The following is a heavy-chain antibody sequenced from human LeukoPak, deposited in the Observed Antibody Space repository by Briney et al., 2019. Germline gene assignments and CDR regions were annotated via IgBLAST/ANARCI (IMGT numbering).Heavy chain of an antibody. D-gene: IGHD6-19*01. J-gene: IGHJ3*01. CDR1: GYTFTGYY. CDR2: INPNSGGT. V-gene: IGHV1-2*02. Sequence: ASVKVSCKASGYTFTGYYMHWVRQAPGQGLEWMGWINPNSGGTNYAQKFQGRVTMTRDTSISTAHMELSRLRSDDTGVYYCARGGGAVAGSLLYWGQGTMVTVSS. CDR3: ARGGGAVAGSLLY.